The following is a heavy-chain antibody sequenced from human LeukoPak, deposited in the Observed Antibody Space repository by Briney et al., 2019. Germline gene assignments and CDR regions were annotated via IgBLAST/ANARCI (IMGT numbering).Heavy chain of an antibody. J-gene: IGHJ4*02. CDR1: GFTFSTYW. V-gene: IGHV3-7*01. CDR3: AIGGQLGK. D-gene: IGHD6-13*01. Sequence: PGGSLRLSCAASGFTFSTYWMSWVRQAPGKGLEWVANIKEDESEKNYVDSVKGRFTISRDNAKNSLLLQMNSLTVEDTSVYYCAIGGQLGKWGQGTLVTVSS. CDR2: IKEDESEK.